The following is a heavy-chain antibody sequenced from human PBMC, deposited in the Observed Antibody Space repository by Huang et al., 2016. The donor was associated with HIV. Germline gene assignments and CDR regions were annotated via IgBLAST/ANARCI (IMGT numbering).Heavy chain of an antibody. CDR1: GGSFTDYF. J-gene: IGHJ6*04. D-gene: IGHD2-21*02. V-gene: IGHV4-34*02. Sequence: QVQLQQWGAQLVRPSETLSLTCAVYGGSFTDYFWTWIRQTPGKGLQWMGKISHDGTTNHSPSPRGRVTMSIDTSKNQFSLKMTSITAADTATYYCARATATVGYYFFYGLDVWGKGTSVTVS. CDR3: ARATATVGYYFFYGLDV. CDR2: ISHDGTT.